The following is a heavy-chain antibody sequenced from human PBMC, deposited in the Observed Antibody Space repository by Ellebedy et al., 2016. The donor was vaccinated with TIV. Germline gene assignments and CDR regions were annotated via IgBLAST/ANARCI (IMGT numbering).Heavy chain of an antibody. J-gene: IGHJ5*02. CDR2: INPNSGDT. CDR1: VYTFTDYY. Sequence: AASVKVSCKASVYTFTDYYMHWVRQAPGQGLEWMGWINPNSGDTKYAQKFQGRVTMTRDTSISTAYMELNSLGADDTAVYYCAREGLMQLDTNWFDPWGQGTLVTVSS. CDR3: AREGLMQLDTNWFDP. V-gene: IGHV1-2*02. D-gene: IGHD1-1*01.